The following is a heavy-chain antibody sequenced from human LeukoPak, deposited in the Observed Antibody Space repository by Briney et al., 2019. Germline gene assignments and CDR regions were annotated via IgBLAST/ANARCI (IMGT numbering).Heavy chain of an antibody. CDR3: ARVQTDIAAAGTEGYYYYYYYMDV. D-gene: IGHD6-13*01. V-gene: IGHV1-69*06. J-gene: IGHJ6*03. Sequence: AASVKVSCKASGGTFSSYAISWVRQAPGQGLEWMGGIIPIFGTANYAQKFQGRVTITADKSTSTAYMELSSLRSEDTAVYYCARVQTDIAAAGTEGYYYYYYYMDVWGKGTTVTVSS. CDR1: GGTFSSYA. CDR2: IIPIFGTA.